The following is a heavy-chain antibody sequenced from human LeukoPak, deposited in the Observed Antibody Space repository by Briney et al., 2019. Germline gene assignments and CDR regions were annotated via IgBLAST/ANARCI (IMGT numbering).Heavy chain of an antibody. Sequence: SETLSLTCAVYGGSFSGYYWSWIRQPPGKGLEWIGEINHSGSTNYNPSLKSRVTISVDTSKSQFSLKLSSVTAADTAVYRCARGPRRAAAAPEYWGQGTLVTVSS. D-gene: IGHD6-13*01. CDR3: ARGPRRAAAAPEY. CDR1: GGSFSGYY. CDR2: INHSGST. J-gene: IGHJ4*02. V-gene: IGHV4-34*01.